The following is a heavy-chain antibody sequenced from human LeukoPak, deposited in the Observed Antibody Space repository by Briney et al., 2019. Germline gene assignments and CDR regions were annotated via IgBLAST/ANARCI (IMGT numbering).Heavy chain of an antibody. CDR2: INHSGST. CDR1: GGSFSGYY. V-gene: IGHV4-34*01. Sequence: SETLSLTCAVYGGSFSGYYWSWIRQPPGKGLEWIGEINHSGSTNYNPSLKSRVTISVDTSKNQFSLKLSSVTAADTAVYYCARKLFYCTTTSCPYYFDYWGQGSLVTVSS. D-gene: IGHD2-2*01. J-gene: IGHJ4*02. CDR3: ARKLFYCTTTSCPYYFDY.